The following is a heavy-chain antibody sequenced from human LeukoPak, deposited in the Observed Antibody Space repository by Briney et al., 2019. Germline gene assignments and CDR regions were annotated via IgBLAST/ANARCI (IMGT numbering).Heavy chain of an antibody. CDR1: GFTVSSNY. D-gene: IGHD3-3*01. CDR2: IYSGGST. V-gene: IGHV3-53*01. Sequence: PGGSLRLSCAASGFTVSSNYMSWVRQAPGKGLEWVSVIYSGGSTYYADSVKGRFTISRDNSKNTLYLQMNSLRAEDTAVYYCARALPVLRFLEWPLPFDYWGQGTLVTVSS. CDR3: ARALPVLRFLEWPLPFDY. J-gene: IGHJ4*02.